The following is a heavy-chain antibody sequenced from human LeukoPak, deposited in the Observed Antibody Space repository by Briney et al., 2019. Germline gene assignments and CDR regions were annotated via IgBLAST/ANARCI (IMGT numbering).Heavy chain of an antibody. CDR2: ISSSGSTI. J-gene: IGHJ4*02. Sequence: GGSLRLSCAASGFTFSSYEMNWVRQAPGKGLEWVSYISSSGSTIYYADSVRGRFTISRDNAKNSLYLQMNSLRAEDTAVYYCAKDGGGRGTAMVNLDYWGQGTLVTVSS. D-gene: IGHD5-18*01. CDR3: AKDGGGRGTAMVNLDY. V-gene: IGHV3-48*03. CDR1: GFTFSSYE.